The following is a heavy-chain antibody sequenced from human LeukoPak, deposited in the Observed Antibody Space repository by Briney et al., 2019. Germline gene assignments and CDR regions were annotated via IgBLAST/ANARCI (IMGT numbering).Heavy chain of an antibody. CDR2: IYSGGST. Sequence: GGSLRLSCAVSGFTDSSNYMTWVRQPPGKGPEWVSVIYSGGSTYYADSVKGRFTISRDISKNTLYLQMNSLRGEDTAVYYCARGGGNYHPEDYWGQGTLVTVSS. CDR3: ARGGGNYHPEDY. CDR1: GFTDSSNY. J-gene: IGHJ4*02. V-gene: IGHV3-66*01. D-gene: IGHD1-26*01.